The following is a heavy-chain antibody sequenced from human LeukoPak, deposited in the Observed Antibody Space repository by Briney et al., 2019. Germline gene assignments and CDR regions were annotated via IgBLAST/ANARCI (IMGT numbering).Heavy chain of an antibody. V-gene: IGHV3-7*01. D-gene: IGHD3-22*01. CDR2: IKQDGSEK. CDR3: AKGSGYYAYNWFDP. CDR1: GFTFSSYW. Sequence: PGGSLRLSCAASGFTFSSYWMSWVRQAPGKGLEWVANIKQDGSEKYYVDSVKGRFTISRDNAKNSLYLQMNSLRAEDTAVYYCAKGSGYYAYNWFDPWGQGTLVTVSS. J-gene: IGHJ5*02.